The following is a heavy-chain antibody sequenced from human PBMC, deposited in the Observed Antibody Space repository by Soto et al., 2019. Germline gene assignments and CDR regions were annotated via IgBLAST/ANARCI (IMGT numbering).Heavy chain of an antibody. CDR1: AFTFSSYG. CDR3: AKETGHRGAYDY. CDR2: ISASGGNT. V-gene: IGHV3-23*01. Sequence: EVQLLESGGDLVQPGGSLRLSCAASAFTFSSYGMNWVRKAPGKGLEWVSAISASGGNTYYADSVKGRFTISRDNSKTILYLQMTSLRVEDTALYYCAKETGHRGAYDYWGQGTLVTVSS. D-gene: IGHD1-26*01. J-gene: IGHJ4*02.